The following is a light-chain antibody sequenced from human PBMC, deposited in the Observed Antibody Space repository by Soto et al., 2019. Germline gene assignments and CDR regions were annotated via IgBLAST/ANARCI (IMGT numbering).Light chain of an antibody. Sequence: EIVMTQSPATLSVSPGEIATLSCRASQSISNNVAWYQQKPGQAPRLLIYGASSRATGIPDRFSGSGSGTEFTLTISSLQPDDFATYYCQQYNSYSLGQGTKVDIK. CDR3: QQYNSYS. V-gene: IGKV3D-15*01. J-gene: IGKJ1*01. CDR1: QSISNN. CDR2: GAS.